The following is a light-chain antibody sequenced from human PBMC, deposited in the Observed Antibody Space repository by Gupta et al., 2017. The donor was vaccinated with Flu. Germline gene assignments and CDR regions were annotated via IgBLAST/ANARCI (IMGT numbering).Light chain of an antibody. CDR2: END. CDR3: ATWDNGLSAWV. Sequence: KVTISCSGSSSNIGNNYVSWYQQRPGTAPKLLIYENDKGPSGIPDRFSGSKSGTSATLGITGLQTGDEADYYCATWDNGLSAWVFGGGTKLTVL. J-gene: IGLJ3*02. CDR1: SSNIGNNY. V-gene: IGLV1-51*02.